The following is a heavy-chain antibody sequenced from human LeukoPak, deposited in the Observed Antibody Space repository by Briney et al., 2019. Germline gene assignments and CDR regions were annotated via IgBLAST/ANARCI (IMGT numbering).Heavy chain of an antibody. V-gene: IGHV3-23*01. D-gene: IGHD6-13*01. J-gene: IGHJ5*02. CDR1: GFTFSSSA. CDR2: ISAGGSTT. Sequence: GGSLRLSCEASGFTFSSSAMGWVRQAPGKGLEWVSAISAGGSTTYYADSVKGRFTISRDHSRSTLYLQMNSLRAGDTALYYCAKDASLPGTWNWFDPCGQGTLVTVSS. CDR3: AKDASLPGTWNWFDP.